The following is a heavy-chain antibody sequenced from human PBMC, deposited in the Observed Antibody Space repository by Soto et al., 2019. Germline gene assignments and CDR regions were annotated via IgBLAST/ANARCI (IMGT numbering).Heavy chain of an antibody. Sequence: GGSLRLSCAASGFTFSRYGMHGVRQAPGKGLEWVAVIWTDGSYEYYADSVMGRFTISRDNSKNTLYLQMNSLRAEDTAVYYCARAGHDSSGYYYGGLDYWGPGTLVTVSS. J-gene: IGHJ4*02. V-gene: IGHV3-33*01. CDR1: GFTFSRYG. D-gene: IGHD3-22*01. CDR3: ARAGHDSSGYYYGGLDY. CDR2: IWTDGSYE.